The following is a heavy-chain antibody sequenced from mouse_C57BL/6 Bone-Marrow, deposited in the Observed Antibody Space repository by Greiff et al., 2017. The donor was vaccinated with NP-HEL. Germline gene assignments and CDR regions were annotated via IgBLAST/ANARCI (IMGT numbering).Heavy chain of an antibody. J-gene: IGHJ4*01. V-gene: IGHV1-18*01. CDR2: INPNNGGT. D-gene: IGHD3-2*02. CDR3: ARSCDSSGPYYYAMDY. CDR1: GYTFTDYN. Sequence: EVQLQQSGPELVKPGASVKIPCKASGYTFTDYNMDWVKQSHGKSLEWIGDINPNNGGTIYNQKFKGKATLTVDKSSSTAYMELRSLTSEDTAVYYCARSCDSSGPYYYAMDYWGQGTSVTVSS.